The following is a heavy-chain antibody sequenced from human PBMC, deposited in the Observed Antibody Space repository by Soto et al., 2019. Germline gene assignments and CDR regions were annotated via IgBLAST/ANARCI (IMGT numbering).Heavy chain of an antibody. CDR2: ISYDGSNK. V-gene: IGHV3-30*18. CDR1: GFTFSSYG. D-gene: IGHD6-13*01. J-gene: IGHJ5*02. CDR3: AKDQQGSSWYYRLHTNWFDP. Sequence: GGSLRLSCAASGFTFSSYGMHWVRQAPGKGLEWVAVISYDGSNKYYADSVKGRFTISRDNSKNTLYLQMNSLRAEDTAVYYCAKDQQGSSWYYRLHTNWFDPWGQGTLVTVSS.